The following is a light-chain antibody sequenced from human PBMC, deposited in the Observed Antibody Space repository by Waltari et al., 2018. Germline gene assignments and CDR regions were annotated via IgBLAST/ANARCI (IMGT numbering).Light chain of an antibody. CDR2: DAS. Sequence: DIQMTQSPSSLSASVGDRVTITCRASQNISSYLNWYQQKPGKAPKLLIYDASSLQSGGPSRFSGSGSGTDFTLTISSLQPEDFATYYCQQSYSTPRTFGQGTKVEIK. CDR1: QNISSY. CDR3: QQSYSTPRT. V-gene: IGKV1-39*01. J-gene: IGKJ1*01.